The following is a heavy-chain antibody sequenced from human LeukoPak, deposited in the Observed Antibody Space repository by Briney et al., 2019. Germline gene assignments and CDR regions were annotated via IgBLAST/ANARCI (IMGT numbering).Heavy chain of an antibody. CDR3: AKPRGGYYYYYMDV. CDR2: ISSSGSTI. D-gene: IGHD3-16*01. CDR1: GFTFSSYE. V-gene: IGHV3-48*03. Sequence: PGGSLRLSCAASGFTFSSYEMNWVRQAPGKGLEWVSYISSSGSTIYYADSVKGRFTISRDNAKNSLYLQMNSLRAEDTAVYYCAKPRGGYYYYYMDVWGKGTTVTVSS. J-gene: IGHJ6*03.